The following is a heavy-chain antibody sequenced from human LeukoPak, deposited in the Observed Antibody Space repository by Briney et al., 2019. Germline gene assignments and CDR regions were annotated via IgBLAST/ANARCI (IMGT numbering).Heavy chain of an antibody. J-gene: IGHJ4*02. D-gene: IGHD2-15*01. Sequence: GSLRLSCAASGFTFSSYYWSWIRQPPGKGLEWIGYIYYSGSTNYNPSLKSRVTISVDTSKNQFSLKLSSVTAADTAVYYCAREVDCSGGSCYHFDYWGQGTLVTVSS. V-gene: IGHV4-59*01. CDR1: GFTFSSYY. CDR3: AREVDCSGGSCYHFDY. CDR2: IYYSGST.